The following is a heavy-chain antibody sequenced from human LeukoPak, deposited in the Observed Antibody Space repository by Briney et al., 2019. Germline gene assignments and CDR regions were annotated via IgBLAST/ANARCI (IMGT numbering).Heavy chain of an antibody. V-gene: IGHV3-23*01. CDR3: AKPAVYGDKHDAFDI. CDR1: GLTSCSVA. Sequence: PVRSLRLSPAASGLTSCSVAMSWVRPTPEKGLGWVSAICGSVGGTYYADSVKGRFTISRDNSKNTLYLQMNSLRAEDTAVYYCAKPAVYGDKHDAFDIWGQGTMVTVSS. D-gene: IGHD4-17*01. J-gene: IGHJ3*02. CDR2: ICGSVGGT.